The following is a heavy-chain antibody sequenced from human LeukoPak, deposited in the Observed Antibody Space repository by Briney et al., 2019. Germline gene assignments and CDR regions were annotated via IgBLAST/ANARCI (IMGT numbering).Heavy chain of an antibody. Sequence: SETLSLTCAVYGGSFSGYYWSWIRRPPGKGLEWIGEINHSGSTNYNPSLKSRVTISVDTSKNQFSLKLSSVTAADTAVYYCARGWQGRTAYYYYMDVWGKGTTVTVSS. V-gene: IGHV4-34*01. CDR1: GGSFSGYY. CDR3: ARGWQGRTAYYYYMDV. D-gene: IGHD2-21*02. CDR2: INHSGST. J-gene: IGHJ6*03.